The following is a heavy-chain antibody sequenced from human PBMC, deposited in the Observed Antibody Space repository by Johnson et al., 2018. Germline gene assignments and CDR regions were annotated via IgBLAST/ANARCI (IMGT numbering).Heavy chain of an antibody. Sequence: EVQLVESGGGLVQPGGSLRLSCAASGFTFSSYDMHWVRQATGKGLEWVSAIGTAGDTYYPGSVKGRFTISRENAKNSLYLQMNSLRAEDTAVYYCARDGITLGAFDIWGQGTMVTVSS. D-gene: IGHD3-10*01. J-gene: IGHJ3*02. CDR1: GFTFSSYD. CDR3: ARDGITLGAFDI. V-gene: IGHV3-13*01. CDR2: IGTAGDT.